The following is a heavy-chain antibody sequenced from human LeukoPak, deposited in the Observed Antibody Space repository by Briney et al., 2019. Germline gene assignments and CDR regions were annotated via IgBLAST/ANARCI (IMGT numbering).Heavy chain of an antibody. J-gene: IGHJ2*01. V-gene: IGHV1-69*04. CDR2: IIPILGIA. D-gene: IGHD3-9*01. CDR3: ARAPRGDILTGYPGWYFDL. CDR1: GGTFSSYA. Sequence: GASVKVSCKASGGTFSSYAISWVRLAPGQGLEWMGRIIPILGIANYAQKFQGRVTITADKSTSTAYMELSSLRSEDTAVYYCARAPRGDILTGYPGWYFDLWGRGTLVTVSS.